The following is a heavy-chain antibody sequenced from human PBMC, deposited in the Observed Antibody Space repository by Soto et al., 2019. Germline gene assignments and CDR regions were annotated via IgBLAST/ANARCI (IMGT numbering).Heavy chain of an antibody. V-gene: IGHV4-30-2*01. J-gene: IGHJ5*02. CDR1: GGSISSGGYS. CDR2: IYHSGST. Sequence: PSETLSLTCAVSGGSISSGGYSWSWIRQPPGKGLEWIGYIYHSGSTYYNPSLKSRVTISVDRSKNQFSLKLSSVTAADTAVYYCVRGMTTVITLDPRGQGTLVTVSS. D-gene: IGHD4-4*01. CDR3: VRGMTTVITLDP.